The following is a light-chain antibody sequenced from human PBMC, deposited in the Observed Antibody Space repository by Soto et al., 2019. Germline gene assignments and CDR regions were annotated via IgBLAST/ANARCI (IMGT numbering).Light chain of an antibody. CDR1: SSDIGGYNY. V-gene: IGLV2-8*01. Sequence: QSALTQPPSASGSPGQSVTISCTGGSSDIGGYNYVSWYQQHPGKAPHLMIYEVSKRASGVPDRFSGSKSGTTASLTVSGLQADDEADYYCNSYAGSNNLVFGGGTKLTVL. CDR3: NSYAGSNNLV. J-gene: IGLJ2*01. CDR2: EVS.